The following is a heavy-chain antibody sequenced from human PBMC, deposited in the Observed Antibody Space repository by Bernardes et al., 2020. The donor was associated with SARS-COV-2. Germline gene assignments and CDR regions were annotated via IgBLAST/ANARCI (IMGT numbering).Heavy chain of an antibody. CDR2: ISWNSGSI. V-gene: IGHV3-9*01. Sequence: SLRLSCAASGFNFGDYAMHWVRQAPGKGLEWVSGISWNSGSIAYGDSVQGRFTISRDNAKNSLHLQMKSLRAEDTALYYCAKGADSTIPYGVDVWGQGTTVTVSS. D-gene: IGHD6-13*01. CDR1: GFNFGDYA. CDR3: AKGADSTIPYGVDV. J-gene: IGHJ6*02.